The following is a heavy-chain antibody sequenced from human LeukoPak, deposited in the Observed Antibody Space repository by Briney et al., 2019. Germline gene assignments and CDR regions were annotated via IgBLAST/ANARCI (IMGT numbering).Heavy chain of an antibody. Sequence: SETLSLTCTVSGGSISSGSYYWSWIRQPAGKGLEWIGRIYTSGSTNYNPSLKSRVTISVDTSKNQFSLKLSSVTAADTAVYYCATYKLDTAMVRVGRFDPWGQGTLVTVSS. CDR1: GGSISSGSYY. CDR3: ATYKLDTAMVRVGRFDP. CDR2: IYTSGST. D-gene: IGHD5-18*01. V-gene: IGHV4-61*02. J-gene: IGHJ5*02.